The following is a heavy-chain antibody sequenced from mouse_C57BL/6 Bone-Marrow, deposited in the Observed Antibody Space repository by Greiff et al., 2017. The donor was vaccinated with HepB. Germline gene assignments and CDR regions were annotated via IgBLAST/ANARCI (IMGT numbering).Heavy chain of an antibody. CDR1: GYTFTSYW. D-gene: IGHD1-1*01. CDR3: AMKRFTTVVATRYFDV. J-gene: IGHJ1*03. V-gene: IGHV1-50*01. CDR2: IDPSDSYT. Sequence: VQLQQPGAELVKPGASVKLSCKASGYTFTSYWMQWVKQRPGQGLEWIGEIDPSDSYTNYNQKFKGKATLTVDTSSSTAYRQLSSPTSEDSAVYYCAMKRFTTVVATRYFDVWGTGTTVTVSS.